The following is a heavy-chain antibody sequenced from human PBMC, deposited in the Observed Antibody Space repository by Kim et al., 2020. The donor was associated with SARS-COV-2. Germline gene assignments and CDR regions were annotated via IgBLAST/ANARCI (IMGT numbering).Heavy chain of an antibody. CDR2: ISAYNGNT. V-gene: IGHV1-18*04. D-gene: IGHD2-2*02. J-gene: IGHJ4*02. CDR3: AREGYCSSTSCYTGFDY. Sequence: ASVKVSCKASGYTFTSYGISWVRQAPGQGLEWMGWISAYNGNTNYAQKLQGRVTMTTDTSTSTAYMELRSLRSDDTAVYYCAREGYCSSTSCYTGFDYWGQGTLVTVSS. CDR1: GYTFTSYG.